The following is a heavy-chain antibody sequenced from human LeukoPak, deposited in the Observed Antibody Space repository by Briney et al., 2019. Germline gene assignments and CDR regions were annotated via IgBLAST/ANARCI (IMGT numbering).Heavy chain of an antibody. Sequence: PSETLSLTCSVSGDSISSDYWNWIRQPPGKGLEWIGYVFYTGRTNYNPSLKSRVTMSVDPSKSQFSLKLTSVTAADTAVYFCARGVVVVANAPEWFDPWGQGTLVIVSP. CDR3: ARGVVVVANAPEWFDP. CDR1: GDSISSDY. D-gene: IGHD2-15*01. J-gene: IGHJ5*02. V-gene: IGHV4-59*01. CDR2: VFYTGRT.